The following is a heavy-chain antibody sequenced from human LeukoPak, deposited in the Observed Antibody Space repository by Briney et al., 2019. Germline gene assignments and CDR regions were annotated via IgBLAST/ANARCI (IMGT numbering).Heavy chain of an antibody. Sequence: GASVKVSCKASGYTFTGYYMHWVRQAPGQGLEWMGWINPNSGGTNYAQKFQGRVTMTRDTSISTAYMELSRLRSDDTAVYYCARVASANIVVVPAANYYFDYWGQGTLVTASS. V-gene: IGHV1-2*02. D-gene: IGHD2-2*01. J-gene: IGHJ4*02. CDR3: ARVASANIVVVPAANYYFDY. CDR2: INPNSGGT. CDR1: GYTFTGYY.